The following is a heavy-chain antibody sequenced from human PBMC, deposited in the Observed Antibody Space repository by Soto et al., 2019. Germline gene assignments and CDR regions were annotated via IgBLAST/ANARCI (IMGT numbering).Heavy chain of an antibody. J-gene: IGHJ5*02. CDR2: FCYGNSGIT. Sequence: PSETLSLTCTVSGASISNYYWSWIRQPPGKGLEWIGYFCYGNSGITKYNPSLKSRVSMSVDTSKNHLSLKLRSVTAAETAIYYCARVNSGVTVGLAPGWFDPWGKGTLVTVSS. CDR1: GASISNYY. V-gene: IGHV4-59*01. CDR3: ARVNSGVTVGLAPGWFDP. D-gene: IGHD2-21*02.